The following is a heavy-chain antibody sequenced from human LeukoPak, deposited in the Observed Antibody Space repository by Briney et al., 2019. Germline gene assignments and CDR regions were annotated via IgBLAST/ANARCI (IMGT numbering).Heavy chain of an antibody. V-gene: IGHV1-24*01. CDR3: ATSTMIVVVIKQADAFDI. J-gene: IGHJ3*02. Sequence: GASVKVSCKVSGYTLTELSMHWVRQAPGKGLEWMGGFDPEDGETIYAQKFQGRVTMTEDTSTDTAYMELSSLRSEDTAVDYCATSTMIVVVIKQADAFDIWGQGTMVTVSS. CDR1: GYTLTELS. D-gene: IGHD3-22*01. CDR2: FDPEDGET.